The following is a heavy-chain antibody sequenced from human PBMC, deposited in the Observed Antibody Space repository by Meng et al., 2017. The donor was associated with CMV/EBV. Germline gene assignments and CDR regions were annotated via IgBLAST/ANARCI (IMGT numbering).Heavy chain of an antibody. D-gene: IGHD6-13*01. J-gene: IGHJ4*02. CDR3: ARHPLGIAAAGTSDY. Sequence: VALVQSGAEVKKPGASVKVSCQAAGYTFTSYGISWVRQAPGQGLEWMGWISAYNGNTNYAQKLQGRVTMTTDTSTSTAYMELRSLRSDDTAMYYCARHPLGIAAAGTSDYWGQGTLVTVSS. CDR2: ISAYNGNT. V-gene: IGHV1-18*01. CDR1: GYTFTSYG.